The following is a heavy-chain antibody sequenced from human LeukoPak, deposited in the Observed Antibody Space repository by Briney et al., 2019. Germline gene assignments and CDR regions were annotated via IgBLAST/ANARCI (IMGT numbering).Heavy chain of an antibody. V-gene: IGHV1-18*01. CDR2: ISAYNGNT. CDR1: GYTFTSYG. D-gene: IGHD3-22*01. CDR3: ARGCNYDGSGYCFFY. Sequence: GASVKVSCKASGYTFTSYGISWVRQAPGQGLEWMGWISAYNGNTNYAQKLQGRVTMTTDTSTSTVYMELSSLTSEDTAVYYCARGCNYDGSGYCFFYWGQGTLVTVSS. J-gene: IGHJ4*02.